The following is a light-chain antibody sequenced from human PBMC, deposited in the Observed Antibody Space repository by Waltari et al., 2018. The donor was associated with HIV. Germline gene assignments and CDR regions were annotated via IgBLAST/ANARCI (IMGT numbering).Light chain of an antibody. CDR2: KAS. J-gene: IGKJ1*01. CDR1: PSISSS. Sequence: DIQMTQSPSTLSASGGDRVSITCRARPSISSSLAWYQQKPGKVPKLLIYKASTLESGVPSRFRGSGSGTQFTLPISSLQPDDFATYYCQQYGRSRTFGQGTKVDIK. CDR3: QQYGRSRT. V-gene: IGKV1-5*03.